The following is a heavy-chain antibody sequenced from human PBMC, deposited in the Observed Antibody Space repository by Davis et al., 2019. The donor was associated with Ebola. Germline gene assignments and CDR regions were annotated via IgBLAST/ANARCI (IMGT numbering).Heavy chain of an antibody. D-gene: IGHD5-12*01. CDR1: LYSFTHYY. V-gene: IGHV1-46*03. CDR2: INPTDGRT. J-gene: IGHJ3*02. Sequence: SVPVSCKASLYSFTHYYMQWVRQPAGQGLDWLVVINPTDGRTIYAQKFQGRVTVTRNTSTTTVYMDLSSLRSEDTALYYCTTPGGQDSGYDVFDIWSQATMVTVS. CDR3: TTPGGQDSGYDVFDI.